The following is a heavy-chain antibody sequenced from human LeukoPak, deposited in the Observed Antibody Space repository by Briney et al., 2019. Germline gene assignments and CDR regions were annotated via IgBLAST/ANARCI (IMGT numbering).Heavy chain of an antibody. Sequence: SETLSLTCAVYGGSFSGYYWSWIRQPPGKGLEWIGEINHSGSTNYNPSLNSRVTISVDTSKNQFSLKLSSVTAADTAVYYCARNYYGIAARPLDYWGQGTLVTVSS. J-gene: IGHJ4*02. V-gene: IGHV4-34*01. CDR3: ARNYYGIAARPLDY. CDR1: GGSFSGYY. CDR2: INHSGST. D-gene: IGHD6-6*01.